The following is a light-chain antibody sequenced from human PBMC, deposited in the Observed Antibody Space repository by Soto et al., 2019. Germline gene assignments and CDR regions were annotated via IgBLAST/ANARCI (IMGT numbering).Light chain of an antibody. CDR1: QDISSA. CDR3: QQFNDFPLT. J-gene: IGKJ4*01. V-gene: IGKV1D-13*01. Sequence: IQLTQSPSSLSASVGDRVTITCRAGQDISSALAWYQQKPGKAPKLLLYDASSLDAGVPSRFSGSGSGADFTLSITSLRPEDFATYYCQQFNDFPLTFGGGTKVQIK. CDR2: DAS.